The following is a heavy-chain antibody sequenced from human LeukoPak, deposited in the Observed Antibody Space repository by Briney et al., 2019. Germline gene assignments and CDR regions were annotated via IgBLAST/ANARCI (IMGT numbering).Heavy chain of an antibody. Sequence: SETLSLTCTVSGGSISSYYWSWIRQPPGKGLEWIGYIYYSGSTNYNPSLKSRVTISVDTSKNQFSLKLSSVTAADTAVYYCARGNGFQAGVYYYYGKDVWGQGTTVTVSS. CDR3: ARGNGFQAGVYYYYGKDV. CDR1: GGSISSYY. CDR2: IYYSGST. J-gene: IGHJ6*02. V-gene: IGHV4-59*08. D-gene: IGHD2-8*01.